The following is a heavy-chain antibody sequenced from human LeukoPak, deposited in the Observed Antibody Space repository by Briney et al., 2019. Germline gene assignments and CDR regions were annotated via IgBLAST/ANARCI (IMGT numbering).Heavy chain of an antibody. Sequence: GGSLRLSCAASGFTFSSYEMNWVRQAPGKGLEWISYISGSGTVTHYADSVEGRFTISRDNTKNSLYLQMNSLRGEDTAVYYCARGRGKYYDFWSGYYKGYWFDPWGQGTLVTVSS. D-gene: IGHD3-3*01. CDR2: ISGSGTVT. CDR1: GFTFSSYE. CDR3: ARGRGKYYDFWSGYYKGYWFDP. V-gene: IGHV3-48*03. J-gene: IGHJ5*02.